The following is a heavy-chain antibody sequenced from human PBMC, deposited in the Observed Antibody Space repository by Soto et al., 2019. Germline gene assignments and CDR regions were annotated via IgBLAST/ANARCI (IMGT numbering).Heavy chain of an antibody. V-gene: IGHV4-39*01. Sequence: QLQLQESGPGLVKPSETPSLTCTVSGGSISSSSYYWGWIRQPPGKGLEWIGSIYYSGSTYYNPSLKSRVTISVDTSKNQFSLKLSSVTAADTAVYYCASIRAVAGTEIDYWGQGTLVTVSS. CDR3: ASIRAVAGTEIDY. J-gene: IGHJ4*02. CDR2: IYYSGST. D-gene: IGHD6-19*01. CDR1: GGSISSSSYY.